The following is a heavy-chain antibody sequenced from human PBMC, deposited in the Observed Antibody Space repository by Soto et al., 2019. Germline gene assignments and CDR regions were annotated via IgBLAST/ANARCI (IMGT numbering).Heavy chain of an antibody. CDR3: ARAGYGSGSLDAFDI. D-gene: IGHD3-10*01. V-gene: IGHV1-69*13. Sequence: ASVKVSCKASGGTFSSYAISWVRQAPGQGLEWMGGIIPIFGTANYAQKFQGRVTITADESTSTAYMELSSLRSEDTAVYYCARAGYGSGSLDAFDIWGQGTMVTVSS. CDR2: IIPIFGTA. J-gene: IGHJ3*02. CDR1: GGTFSSYA.